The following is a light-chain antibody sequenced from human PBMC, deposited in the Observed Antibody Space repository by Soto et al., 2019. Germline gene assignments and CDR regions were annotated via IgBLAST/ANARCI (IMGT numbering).Light chain of an antibody. Sequence: DIQMTQSPSTLSASVGDRVTITCRASQSISTWLAWYQQKPGKAPKVLIYKASSLETGVPPRFSGSGSGTEFTLTISSLQPGDFATYYCQQYDSYPYTVGQGTKVDIK. J-gene: IGKJ2*01. CDR1: QSISTW. CDR3: QQYDSYPYT. V-gene: IGKV1-5*03. CDR2: KAS.